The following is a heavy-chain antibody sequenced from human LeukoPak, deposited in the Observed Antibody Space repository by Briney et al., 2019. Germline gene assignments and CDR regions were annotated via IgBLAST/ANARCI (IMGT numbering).Heavy chain of an antibody. CDR2: IKQDGSEK. J-gene: IGHJ6*03. V-gene: IGHV3-7*01. CDR1: GFTFSSYW. Sequence: PGGSLRLSCAASGFTFSSYWMSWVRQAPGKGLEWVANIKQDGSEKYYVDSMKGRITISRDNTKNSLYLQMNSLRAEDTAVYYCARDKRDFDYYMDVWGKGTTVTISS. D-gene: IGHD3/OR15-3a*01. CDR3: ARDKRDFDYYMDV.